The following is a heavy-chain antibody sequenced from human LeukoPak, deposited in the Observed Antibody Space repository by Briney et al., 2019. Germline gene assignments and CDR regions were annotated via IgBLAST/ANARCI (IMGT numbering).Heavy chain of an antibody. V-gene: IGHV1-18*01. CDR1: GYTFTSYG. D-gene: IGHD6-13*01. Sequence: VASVKVSCKASGYTFTSYGISWERQAPGQGLEWMGWISAYNGNTNYAQKLQGRVTMTTDTSTSTAYMELRSLRSDDTAVYYCAREAGYSSSWYPDIDYWGQGTLVTVSS. CDR3: AREAGYSSSWYPDIDY. J-gene: IGHJ4*02. CDR2: ISAYNGNT.